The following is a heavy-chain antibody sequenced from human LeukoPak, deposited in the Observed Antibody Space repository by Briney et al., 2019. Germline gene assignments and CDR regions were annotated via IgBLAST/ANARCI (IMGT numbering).Heavy chain of an antibody. CDR2: ISWNSGSI. CDR3: AKDRGRFLEWLLFDY. CDR1: GFTFDDYA. D-gene: IGHD3-3*01. J-gene: IGHJ4*02. V-gene: IGHV3-9*03. Sequence: GRSLRLSCAASGFTFDDYAMHWVRQAPGKGLEWVSGISWNSGSIGYADSVKGRFTISRDNAKNSLYLQMNSLRAEDMALYYCAKDRGRFLEWLLFDYWGQGTLVTVSS.